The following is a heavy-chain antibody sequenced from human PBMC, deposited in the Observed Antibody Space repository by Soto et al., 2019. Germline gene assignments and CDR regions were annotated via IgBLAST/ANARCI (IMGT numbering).Heavy chain of an antibody. J-gene: IGHJ6*02. Sequence: GGSLRLSCAASGFTFSSYGMHWVRQAPGKGLEWVAVIWYDGSNKYYADSVKGRFTISRDNSKNTLYLQMNSLRAEDAAVYYCARALRDIVVVPAAIRNYYGMDVWGQGTTVTVSS. CDR2: IWYDGSNK. CDR3: ARALRDIVVVPAAIRNYYGMDV. V-gene: IGHV3-33*01. D-gene: IGHD2-2*02. CDR1: GFTFSSYG.